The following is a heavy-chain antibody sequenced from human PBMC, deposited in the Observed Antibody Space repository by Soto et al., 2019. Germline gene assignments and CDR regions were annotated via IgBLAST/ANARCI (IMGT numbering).Heavy chain of an antibody. CDR1: GYTFTSSG. CDR3: AREEGPMVRGVSHY. CDR2: ISAYNGNT. Sequence: QVQLVQSGAEVKKPGASVKVSCKASGYTFTSSGISWVRQAPGQGLEWMGWISAYNGNTNYAQKLQGRVHITTDTSTITAYMELGSRRSDDTAVYYCAREEGPMVRGVSHYWGQGTLVTVSS. V-gene: IGHV1-18*01. D-gene: IGHD3-10*01. J-gene: IGHJ4*02.